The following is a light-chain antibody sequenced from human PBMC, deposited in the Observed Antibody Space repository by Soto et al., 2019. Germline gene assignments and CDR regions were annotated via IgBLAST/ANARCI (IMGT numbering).Light chain of an antibody. J-gene: IGKJ1*01. Sequence: EIVLTQSPDTLSLSPGERATLSCRASQSVTSSYLAWYQQRPGQAPRLLIYGASSRATGIPDRISGSGSGRDFTLTISRLEPEDSAVYYCQQYGSSPWTFGQGTKVEIK. CDR3: QQYGSSPWT. V-gene: IGKV3-20*01. CDR2: GAS. CDR1: QSVTSSY.